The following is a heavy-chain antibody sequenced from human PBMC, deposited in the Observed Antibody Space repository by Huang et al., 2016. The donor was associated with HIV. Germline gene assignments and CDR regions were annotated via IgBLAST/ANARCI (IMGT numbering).Heavy chain of an antibody. J-gene: IGHJ4*02. Sequence: QIQLVQSGPEVKKPGASVKVSCKASGYTFSIYGISWVRQAPGQGPEWMGGVSAYSGYTNYSQKFQGRVTMTADTSASTAYMDVRSLTSDDTAVYYCARVPSDHFSDYWGQGTLVTVSS. CDR1: GYTFSIYG. CDR2: VSAYSGYT. V-gene: IGHV1-18*01. CDR3: ARVPSDHFSDY.